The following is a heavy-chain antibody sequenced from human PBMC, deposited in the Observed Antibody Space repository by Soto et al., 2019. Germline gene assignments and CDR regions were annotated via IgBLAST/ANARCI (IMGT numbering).Heavy chain of an antibody. D-gene: IGHD3-10*01. J-gene: IGHJ6*02. CDR2: IYYSGRT. CDR1: VGSISSYY. Sequence: ETLVVTYAVSVGSISSYYWGWIRQAPGKVLEWIGYIYYSGRTDYSPARKSRVTISVATSKNHFSLKLSSVTAADTAVYYCARGLWFGALIAYDYRMDVCGQRPTVT. V-gene: IGHV4-59*01. CDR3: ARGLWFGALIAYDYRMDV.